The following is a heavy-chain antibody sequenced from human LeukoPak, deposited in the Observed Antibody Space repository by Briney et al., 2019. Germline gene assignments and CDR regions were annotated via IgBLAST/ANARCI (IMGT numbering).Heavy chain of an antibody. Sequence: GGPLRLSCAASGFTFSSYSMNWVRQAPGKGLEWVSSISSSSSYIYYADSVKGRFTISRDNAKNSLYLQMNSLRAEDTAVYYCARVARGIAVWTFDYWGQGTLVTVSS. CDR2: ISSSSSYI. CDR3: ARVARGIAVWTFDY. D-gene: IGHD6-19*01. V-gene: IGHV3-21*01. CDR1: GFTFSSYS. J-gene: IGHJ4*02.